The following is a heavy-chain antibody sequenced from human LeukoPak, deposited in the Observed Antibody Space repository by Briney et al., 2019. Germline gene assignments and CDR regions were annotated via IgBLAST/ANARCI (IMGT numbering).Heavy chain of an antibody. V-gene: IGHV3-48*01. CDR2: ITGSSSSK. D-gene: IGHD6-19*01. CDR1: GFTFSDYD. CDR3: ARPTTSGWYPH. Sequence: PGGSLRLSCAASGFTFSDYDMNWIRQAPGTGLEWVSYITGSSSSKYYADSVKGRFTISRDNAKSSLYLQMNSLRAEDTAVYYCARPTTSGWYPHWGQGTMVTVSS. J-gene: IGHJ3*01.